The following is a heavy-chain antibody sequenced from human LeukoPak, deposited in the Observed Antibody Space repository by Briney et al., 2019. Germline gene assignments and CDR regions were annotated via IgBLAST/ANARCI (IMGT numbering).Heavy chain of an antibody. CDR1: GGSISSYY. CDR2: IYYSGST. Sequence: SETLSLTCTVSGGSISSYYWSWIRQPPGKGLEWIGYIYYSGSTNYNPSLKSRVTISVDTSKNQFSLKLSSVTAADTAVYYCARGFNYYYYYMDVWGKGNHGHRLL. V-gene: IGHV4-59*01. J-gene: IGHJ6*03. CDR3: ARGFNYYYYYMDV.